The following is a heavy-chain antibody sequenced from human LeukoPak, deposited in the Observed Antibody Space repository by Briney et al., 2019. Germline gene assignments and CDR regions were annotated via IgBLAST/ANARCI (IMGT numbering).Heavy chain of an antibody. CDR2: ISNDGTNK. Sequence: GGSLRLSCAASGFTFRSYAMHWVRQAPGKGLEWVAVISNDGTNKYYADSVRGRFTISRDNSKNTLYLQVNSLRVEDTAVYYCARFGCSGGACYAGLYYYYMNVWGTGTTVTVS. D-gene: IGHD2-15*01. CDR1: GFTFRSYA. CDR3: ARFGCSGGACYAGLYYYYMNV. J-gene: IGHJ6*03. V-gene: IGHV3-30-3*01.